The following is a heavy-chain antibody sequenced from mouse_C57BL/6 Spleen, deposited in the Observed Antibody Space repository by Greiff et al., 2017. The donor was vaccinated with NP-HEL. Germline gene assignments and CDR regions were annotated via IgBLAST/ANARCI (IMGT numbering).Heavy chain of an antibody. V-gene: IGHV6-3*01. CDR1: GFTFSNYW. CDR3: TVDGNYGWFAY. D-gene: IGHD2-1*01. Sequence: EVMLVESGGGLVQPGGSMKLSCVASGFTFSNYWMNWVRQSPEKGLEWVAQIRLKSDNYATHYAESVKGRFTISRDDSKSSVYLQMNNLRAEDTGIYYCTVDGNYGWFAYWGQGTLVTVSA. CDR2: IRLKSDNYAT. J-gene: IGHJ3*01.